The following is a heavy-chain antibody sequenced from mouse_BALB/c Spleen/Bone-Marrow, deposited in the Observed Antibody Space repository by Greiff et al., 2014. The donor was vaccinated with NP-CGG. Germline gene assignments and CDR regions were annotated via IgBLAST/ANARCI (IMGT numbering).Heavy chain of an antibody. J-gene: IGHJ3*01. CDR1: GFSLTSYG. CDR2: IWSDGST. CDR3: ARHDNDGYYLAY. Sequence: VMLVESGRDLVAPSQSLPITCTVSGFSLTSYGVHWVRQPPGKGLEWLVVIWSDGSTTYNSALKSRLSISKDNSKSQVFLKMNSLQTDDTAMYYCARHDNDGYYLAYWGQGTLVTVSA. D-gene: IGHD2-3*01. V-gene: IGHV2-6-2*01.